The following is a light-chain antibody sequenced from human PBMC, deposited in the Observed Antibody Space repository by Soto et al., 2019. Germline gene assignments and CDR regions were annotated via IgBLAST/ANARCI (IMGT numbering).Light chain of an antibody. CDR2: GAS. V-gene: IGKV4-1*01. J-gene: IGKJ4*01. CDR3: QQYYGGPIT. CDR1: QSLLSSADNKNY. Sequence: DIVMTQSPDSLAVSLGERATINCKSSQSLLSSADNKNYLAWYQQKSGQPPKLLIYGASTRQSGVPDRISGSGSGTYFTLTISSLQAEDVAIYCCQQYYGGPITFGGGTKVEIK.